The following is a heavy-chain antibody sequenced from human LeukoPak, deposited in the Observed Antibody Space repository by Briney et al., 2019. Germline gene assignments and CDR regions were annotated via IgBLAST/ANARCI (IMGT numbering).Heavy chain of an antibody. D-gene: IGHD1-26*01. CDR2: MYYSGST. CDR3: AGHGGSWSFEL. J-gene: IGHJ2*01. Sequence: PSGTLSLTCTVSGGSISSSSYYWGWIRQPPGKGLEWIGSMYYSGSTYYNPSFTSPVTISVDTSKNQCSLKLSSVTAADTVVYYCAGHGGSWSFELWGRGTLVTVSS. CDR1: GGSISSSSYY. V-gene: IGHV4-39*01.